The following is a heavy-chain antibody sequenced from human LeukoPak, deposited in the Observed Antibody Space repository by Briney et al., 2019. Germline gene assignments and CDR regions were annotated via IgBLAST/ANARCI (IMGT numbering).Heavy chain of an antibody. CDR3: VAQGYNWNAYESLGYFDY. J-gene: IGHJ4*02. V-gene: IGHV1-8*01. Sequence: ASVKVPCKASGYTFTSYDINWVRQATGQGLEWMGWMNPNSGNTGYAQKFQGRVTMTRNTSISTAYMELSSLRSEDTAVYYCVAQGYNWNAYESLGYFDYWGPGTLVTVSS. CDR1: GYTFTSYD. CDR2: MNPNSGNT. D-gene: IGHD1-20*01.